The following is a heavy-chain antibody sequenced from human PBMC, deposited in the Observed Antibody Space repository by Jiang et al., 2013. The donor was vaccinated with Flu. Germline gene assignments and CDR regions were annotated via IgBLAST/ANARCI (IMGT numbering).Heavy chain of an antibody. D-gene: IGHD3-10*01. V-gene: IGHV1-46*01. CDR2: INPSGGST. CDR3: ARDYYGSGSYYYFDY. J-gene: IGHJ4*02. CDR1: GYTFTSYY. Sequence: GAEVKKPGASVKVSCKASGYTFTSYYMHWVRQAPGQGLEWMGIINPSGGSTSYAQKFQGRVTMTRDTSTSTVYMELSSLRSEDTAVYYCARDYYGSGSYYYFDYWGQGTLVTVSS.